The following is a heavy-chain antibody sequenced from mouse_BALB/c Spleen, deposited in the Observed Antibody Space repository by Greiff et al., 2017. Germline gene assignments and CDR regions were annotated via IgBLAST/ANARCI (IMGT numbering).Heavy chain of an antibody. Sequence: QVTLKVSGPGILQPSQTLSLTCSFSGFSLSTSGMSVGWIRQPAGKGLEWLAHIWWNDDKYYNPALKSRLTISKDTSNNQVFLKIASVVTADTATYYCARISYYGNPYAMDYWGQGTSVTVSS. CDR2: IWWNDDK. J-gene: IGHJ4*01. V-gene: IGHV8-8*01. D-gene: IGHD2-10*01. CDR1: GFSLSTSGMS. CDR3: ARISYYGNPYAMDY.